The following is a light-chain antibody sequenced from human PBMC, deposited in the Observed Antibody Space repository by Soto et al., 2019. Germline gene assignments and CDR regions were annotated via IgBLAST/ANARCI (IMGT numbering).Light chain of an antibody. J-gene: IGKJ1*01. CDR1: QGISSW. V-gene: IGKV1-12*01. CDR2: APS. Sequence: DIQMTQSPSFVSASVGDSVTITCRASQGISSWLAWYQQKPGQAPKLLIYAPSSLQSGVPSRCSGSASGTNFRVTISSLQPEDFATYYGQQANSFSTWTVGRGTKVEIK. CDR3: QQANSFSTWT.